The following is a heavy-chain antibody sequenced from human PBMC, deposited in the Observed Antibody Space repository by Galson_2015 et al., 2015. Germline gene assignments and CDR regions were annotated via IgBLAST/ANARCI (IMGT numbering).Heavy chain of an antibody. CDR1: GGSISSSNW. CDR3: ASIVLVDQFAYYYYMDV. D-gene: IGHD2-8*02. CDR2: IYHSGST. J-gene: IGHJ6*03. V-gene: IGHV4-4*02. Sequence: ETLSLTCAVSGGSISSSNWWSWVRQPPGKGLEWIGEIYHSGSTNYNPSLKSRVTISVDKSKNQFSLKLSSVTAADTAVYYCASIVLVDQFAYYYYMDVWGKGTTVTVSS.